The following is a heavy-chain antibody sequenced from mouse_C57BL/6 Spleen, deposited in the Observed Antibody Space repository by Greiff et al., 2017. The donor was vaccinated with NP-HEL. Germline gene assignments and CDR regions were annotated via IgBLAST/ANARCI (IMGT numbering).Heavy chain of an antibody. CDR2: IYPGDGDT. CDR1: GYAFSSYW. J-gene: IGHJ2*01. CDR3: SRVLGRWYFDY. Sequence: QVQLKESGAELVKPGASVKISCKASGYAFSSYWMNWVKQRPGKGLEWIGQIYPGDGDTNYNGKFKGKATLTADKSSSTASMQLSSLTSEDSSVYFCSRVLGRWYFDYWGQGTTLTVSS. D-gene: IGHD4-1*01. V-gene: IGHV1-80*01.